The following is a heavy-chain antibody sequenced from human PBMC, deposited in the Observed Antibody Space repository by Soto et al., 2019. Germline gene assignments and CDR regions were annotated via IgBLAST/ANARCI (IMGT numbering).Heavy chain of an antibody. CDR1: GFTFSGDW. CDR2: INMDGTST. CDR3: ARGPRGLSHHEY. V-gene: IGHV3-74*01. J-gene: IGHJ4*02. Sequence: EVQLVESGGGVVQPGGSLRLSCVASGFTFSGDWMHWVRQAAGKGLMWVARINMDGTSTNYADSVKGRFTISRDNAKNTLYLQMNSLRVDDTAVYYCARGPRGLSHHEYGGQGALVTVS. D-gene: IGHD1-26*01.